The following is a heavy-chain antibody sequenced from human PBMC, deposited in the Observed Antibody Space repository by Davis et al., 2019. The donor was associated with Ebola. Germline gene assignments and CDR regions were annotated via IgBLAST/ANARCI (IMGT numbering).Heavy chain of an antibody. D-gene: IGHD6-19*01. CDR2: IRSKANSYAT. Sequence: PGGSLRLSCAASGFTFSGSAMHWVRQASGKGLEWVGRIRSKANSYATAYAASVKGRFTISRDDSKNTAYLQMNSLRAEDTAVYYCASLIAVAGITFYWYFDLWGRGTLVTVSS. CDR1: GFTFSGSA. V-gene: IGHV3-73*01. CDR3: ASLIAVAGITFYWYFDL. J-gene: IGHJ2*01.